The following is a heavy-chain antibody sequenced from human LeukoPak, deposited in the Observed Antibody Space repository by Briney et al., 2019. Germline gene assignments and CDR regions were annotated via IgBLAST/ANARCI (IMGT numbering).Heavy chain of an antibody. CDR1: GGSISSSSYY. CDR2: IYYSGST. J-gene: IGHJ3*02. Sequence: SETLSLTCTVSGGSISSSSYYWGWIRQPPGKGLEWIGSIYYSGSTYYNPSLKSRVTISVDTSKNQFSLKLSSVTAADTAVYYCARRKGTGDHIPGAFDIWGQGTMVTVSS. V-gene: IGHV4-39*01. D-gene: IGHD7-27*01. CDR3: ARRKGTGDHIPGAFDI.